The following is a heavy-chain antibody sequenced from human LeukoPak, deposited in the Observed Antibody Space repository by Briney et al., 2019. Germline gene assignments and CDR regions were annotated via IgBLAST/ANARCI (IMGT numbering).Heavy chain of an antibody. D-gene: IGHD6-19*01. CDR2: ISAYNGNT. CDR3: ARSSQIAVAGLYYYYYGMDV. J-gene: IGHJ6*02. V-gene: IGHV1-18*01. CDR1: GYTFTSYG. Sequence: ASVKVSCKASGYTFTSYGISWVRQAPGQGLEWMGWISAYNGNTNYAQKLQGRVTMTTDTSTSTAYMELGSLRSDDTAVYYCARSSQIAVAGLYYYYYGMDVWGQGTTVTVSS.